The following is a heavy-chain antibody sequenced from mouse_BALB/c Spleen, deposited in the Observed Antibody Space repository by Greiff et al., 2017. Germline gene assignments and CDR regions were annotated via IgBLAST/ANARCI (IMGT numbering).Heavy chain of an antibody. Sequence: VQLQQSGAELVRPGASVKMSCKASGYTFTSYWMHWVKQRPGQGLEWIGYINPSTGYTEYNQKFKDKATLTADKSSSTAYMQLSSLTSEDSAVYYCARSLPQGGFAYWGQGTLVTVSA. CDR3: ARSLPQGGFAY. CDR1: GYTFTSYW. D-gene: IGHD6-5*01. J-gene: IGHJ3*01. V-gene: IGHV1-4*01. CDR2: INPSTGYT.